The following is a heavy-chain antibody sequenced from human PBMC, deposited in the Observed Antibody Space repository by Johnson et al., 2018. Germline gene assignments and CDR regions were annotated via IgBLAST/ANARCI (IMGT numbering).Heavy chain of an antibody. Sequence: QVQLVESGGGVVQPGRSLGLSCAASGFTFSSYGMHWVRQAPGKGLEWVAVIWYDGSNKYYADSVKGRLTISRDNSTNTLYLQMNSLVAEDTAGYYCGRDLTRGYSYGCGAFDIWGQGTLVTVSS. CDR2: IWYDGSNK. V-gene: IGHV3-33*01. CDR3: GRDLTRGYSYGCGAFDI. CDR1: GFTFSSYG. D-gene: IGHD5-18*01. J-gene: IGHJ3*02.